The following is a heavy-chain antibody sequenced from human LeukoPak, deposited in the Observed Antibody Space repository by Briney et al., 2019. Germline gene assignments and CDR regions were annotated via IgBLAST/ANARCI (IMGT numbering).Heavy chain of an antibody. CDR2: ISYDGNNK. V-gene: IGHV3-30*18. J-gene: IGHJ6*02. D-gene: IGHD1-1*01. CDR3: AKVLERGFYYYGMDV. Sequence: GGSLRLSCAASGFTFSSYGMHWVRQAPGKGLEWVAVISYDGNNKYYADSVKGRFTISRDNSKNTLYLQMSSLRAEDTAVYYCAKVLERGFYYYGMDVWGQGTTVTVSS. CDR1: GFTFSSYG.